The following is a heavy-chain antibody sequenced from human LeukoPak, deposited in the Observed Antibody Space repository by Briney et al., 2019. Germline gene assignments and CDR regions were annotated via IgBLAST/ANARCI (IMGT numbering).Heavy chain of an antibody. V-gene: IGHV4-39*01. D-gene: IGHD3-9*01. Sequence: PSETLSLTCTVSGGSISSSSYYWGWIRQPPGKGLEWIGSIYYSGSTYYNPSLKSRVTISVDTSKNQFSLKLSSVTAADTAVYYCATRVLRYFDWSGTLPLDAFDIWGQGTMVTVSS. J-gene: IGHJ3*02. CDR1: GGSISSSSYY. CDR3: ATRVLRYFDWSGTLPLDAFDI. CDR2: IYYSGST.